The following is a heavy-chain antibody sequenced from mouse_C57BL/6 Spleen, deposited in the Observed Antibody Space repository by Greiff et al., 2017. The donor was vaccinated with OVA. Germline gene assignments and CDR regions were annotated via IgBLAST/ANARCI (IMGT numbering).Heavy chain of an antibody. CDR1: GFTFTDYY. V-gene: IGHV7-3*01. D-gene: IGHD2-2*01. CDR3: ARYDGYDAFDY. CDR2: IRNKANGYPT. J-gene: IGHJ2*01. Sequence: EVQLLESGGGLVQPGGSLSLSCAASGFTFTDYYMSWVRQPPGKALEWLGFIRNKANGYPTEYSASVKGRFTISRDNSQSILYLQMNALRAEDSATYYCARYDGYDAFDYWGQGTTLTVSS.